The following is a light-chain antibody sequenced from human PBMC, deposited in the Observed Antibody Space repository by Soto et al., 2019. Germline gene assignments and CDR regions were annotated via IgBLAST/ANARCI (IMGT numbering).Light chain of an antibody. CDR2: EAL. CDR1: RSVTSDC. CDR3: QQRTKWPLT. Sequence: VVTESPCTLSISKGERATLSCRASRSVTSDCLAWYRQKPGQAPRLLIYEALNRATGIPARFSGSGSGTDFTLTISILEPEDFAVYYFQQRTKWPLTIAGGTKVDIK. J-gene: IGKJ4*02. V-gene: IGKV3-11*01.